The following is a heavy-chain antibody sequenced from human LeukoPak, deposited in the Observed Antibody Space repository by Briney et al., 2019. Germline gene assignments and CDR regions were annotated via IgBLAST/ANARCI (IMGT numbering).Heavy chain of an antibody. CDR3: TRGCSGGSCSRDAMDV. CDR2: IFPIDSET. V-gene: IGHV5-51*01. Sequence: ESLKIFWKASGYRFSSDWIAWVGQMAGKGLGGIGIIFPIDSETTYSPSFQGQVTISADKSISTAYLQWSSLKASDTAMYYCTRGCSGGSCSRDAMDVWGQGTMVTVSS. D-gene: IGHD2-15*01. J-gene: IGHJ6*02. CDR1: GYRFSSDW.